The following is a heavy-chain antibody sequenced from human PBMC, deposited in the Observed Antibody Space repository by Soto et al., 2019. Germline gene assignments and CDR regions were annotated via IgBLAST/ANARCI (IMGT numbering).Heavy chain of an antibody. V-gene: IGHV4-39*01. CDR3: ARHSRYCSSTSCYAVYYYGMDV. CDR2: IYYSGST. J-gene: IGHJ6*02. D-gene: IGHD2-2*01. CDR1: GGSISSSSYY. Sequence: SETLSLTCTVSGGSISSSSYYWGWIRQPPGKGLEWIGSIYYSGSTYYNPSLKSRVTISVDTSKNQFSLKLSSVTAADTAVYYCARHSRYCSSTSCYAVYYYGMDVWGQGTTVTVSS.